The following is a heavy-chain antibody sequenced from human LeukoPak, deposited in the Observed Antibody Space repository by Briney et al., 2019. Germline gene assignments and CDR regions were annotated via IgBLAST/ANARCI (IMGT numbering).Heavy chain of an antibody. CDR3: AKARGSSVYEQFDY. D-gene: IGHD5/OR15-5a*01. Sequence: PGGSLRLSCAASGFTFSSYGMTWVRQAPEKGLQWVSTISTSGRATYYADSVEGRFTISRDNSKNTLYLQMNSLRADDTAVYYCAKARGSSVYEQFDYWGQGTQVTVSP. J-gene: IGHJ4*02. V-gene: IGHV3-23*01. CDR2: ISTSGRAT. CDR1: GFTFSSYG.